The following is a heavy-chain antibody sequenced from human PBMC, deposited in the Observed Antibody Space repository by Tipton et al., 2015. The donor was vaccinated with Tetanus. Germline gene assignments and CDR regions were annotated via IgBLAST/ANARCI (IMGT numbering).Heavy chain of an antibody. D-gene: IGHD1-26*01. Sequence: GLVKPSETLSLTCTVSGASINAGGYLWTWVRQHPGKGLEWIGNIYYTALTSYTPSLNSRVTISVDTSKNHFPLNLTSVTAADTAVYFCARGLPREPFYLDYWGQGKQVTVSS. J-gene: IGHJ4*02. CDR2: IYYTALT. V-gene: IGHV4-31*03. CDR3: ARGLPREPFYLDY. CDR1: GASINAGGYL.